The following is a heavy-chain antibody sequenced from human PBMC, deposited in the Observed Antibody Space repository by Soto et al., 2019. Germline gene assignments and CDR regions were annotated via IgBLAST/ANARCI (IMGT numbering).Heavy chain of an antibody. J-gene: IGHJ5*02. Sequence: YMQYVQQAPGQGLEWMGRINPSGGSTSYAQKLQGRVTMTTDTSTSTAYMELRSLRSDDTAVYYCARSSGSAYWFDPWGQGTLVTVSS. CDR2: INPSGGST. D-gene: IGHD6-6*01. CDR3: ARSSGSAYWFDP. V-gene: IGHV1-46*01. CDR1: Y.